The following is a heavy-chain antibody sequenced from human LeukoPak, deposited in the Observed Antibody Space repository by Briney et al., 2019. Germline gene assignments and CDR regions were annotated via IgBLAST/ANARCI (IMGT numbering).Heavy chain of an antibody. CDR3: ARRLRDSGGYFLYNFDY. D-gene: IGHD3-22*01. V-gene: IGHV5-51*01. J-gene: IGHJ4*02. CDR2: IWPGDSDT. CDR1: GYSFTSYW. Sequence: GESLKISCKGSGYSFTSYWIGWVRQMPGKGLEWMGIIWPGDSDTRYSPSFQGQVIMSADKSISTAYLQWSSLKASDTAMYYSARRLRDSGGYFLYNFDYWGQGTLVTVSS.